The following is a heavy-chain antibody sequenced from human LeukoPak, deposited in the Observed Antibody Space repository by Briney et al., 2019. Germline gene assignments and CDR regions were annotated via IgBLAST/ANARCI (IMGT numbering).Heavy chain of an antibody. V-gene: IGHV1-18*01. Sequence: ASVKVSCKASGYTFTSYGISWVRQAPGQGLEWMGWISAYNGNTNYAQKLQGRVTMTTDTSTSTAYMELRSLRSDDTAVYYCARESGGDIVVVTGYYYYYYGMDVRGQGTTVTVSS. CDR2: ISAYNGNT. CDR1: GYTFTSYG. CDR3: ARESGGDIVVVTGYYYYYYGMDV. J-gene: IGHJ6*02. D-gene: IGHD2-21*02.